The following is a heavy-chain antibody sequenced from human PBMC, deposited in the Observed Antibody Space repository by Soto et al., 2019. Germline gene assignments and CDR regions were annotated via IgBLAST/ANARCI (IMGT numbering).Heavy chain of an antibody. CDR2: IDPSGGGT. V-gene: IGHV1-46*01. D-gene: IGHD2-15*01. J-gene: IGHJ5*02. Sequence: QVQLVQSGAEVKKPGASVKVSCKASGYTFTNYYMHWVRQAPGQGLEWMGIIDPSGGGTSYAQKFQGRLTMTRDTSTNTVYMELSSVRSEDTAVYYCARHRVDCSGGNCWRSVEDTWGQGTLVTVSS. CDR3: ARHRVDCSGGNCWRSVEDT. CDR1: GYTFTNYY.